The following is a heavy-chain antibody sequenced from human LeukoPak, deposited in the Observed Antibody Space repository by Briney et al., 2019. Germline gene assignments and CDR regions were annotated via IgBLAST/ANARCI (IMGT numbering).Heavy chain of an antibody. CDR3: AKGVRDGYNYHYYYYYMDV. CDR1: VFTVSSDY. V-gene: IGHV3-53*05. J-gene: IGHJ6*03. CDR2: IYSGGST. D-gene: IGHD5-24*01. Sequence: PGGSLRLSCAASVFTVSSDYMSWVRQAPGKGLEWVSVIYSGGSTYYTDSVKGRFTFSRDNSKNTLYLQMNSLRAEDTAVYYCAKGVRDGYNYHYYYYYMDVWGKGTTVTVSS.